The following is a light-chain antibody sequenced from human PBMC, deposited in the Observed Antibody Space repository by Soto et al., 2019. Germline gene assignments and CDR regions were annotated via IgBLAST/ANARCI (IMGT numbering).Light chain of an antibody. CDR1: SSDVGGYNY. CDR3: CTYAGSYTFVYV. J-gene: IGLJ1*01. V-gene: IGLV2-11*01. CDR2: DVS. Sequence: QSVLTQPRSVSGSPGQSVTISCTGTSSDVGGYNYVSWYQQHPGKAPKLMIYDVSKRPSGVPDRFSGSKSGNTASLTISGLQAEDXXXXYCCTYAGSYTFVYVFGTGTKLTVL.